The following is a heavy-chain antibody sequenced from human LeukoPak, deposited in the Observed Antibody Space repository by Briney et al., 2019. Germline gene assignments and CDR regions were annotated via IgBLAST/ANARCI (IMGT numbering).Heavy chain of an antibody. CDR3: ARGYYDSSGYYHFDY. D-gene: IGHD3-22*01. Sequence: ASVKVSWKASGGTFSSDAISWVRQAPGQGLEWMGRIIPIFGTANYAQKFQGRVTITTDESTSTAYMELSSLRSEDTAVYYCARGYYDSSGYYHFDYWGQGTLVTVSS. CDR2: IIPIFGTA. V-gene: IGHV1-69*05. J-gene: IGHJ4*02. CDR1: GGTFSSDA.